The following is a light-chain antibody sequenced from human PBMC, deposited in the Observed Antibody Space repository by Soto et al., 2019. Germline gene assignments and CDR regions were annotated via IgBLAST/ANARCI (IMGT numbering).Light chain of an antibody. CDR1: QSISSY. J-gene: IGKJ5*01. Sequence: DIQMTQSPSSLYASVGDRVTITCRASQSISSYVNGYQQKPGRDPKLLIYAASRLQSGVPSRFSGSGSGTDMTVTSSSVQAEYFATYDCQQRYSTPISCGGSTGPEIK. CDR2: AAS. CDR3: QQRYSTPIS. V-gene: IGKV1-39*01.